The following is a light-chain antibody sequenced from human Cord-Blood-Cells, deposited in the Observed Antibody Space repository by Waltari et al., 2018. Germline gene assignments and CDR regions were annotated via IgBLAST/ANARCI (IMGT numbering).Light chain of an antibody. Sequence: NCKSSQSVLYSSNNKNYLAWYQQKPGQPPKLLIYWASTRESGVPDRFSGSGSGTDFTLTISSLQAEDVAVYYCQQYYSTPFTFGPGTKVDIK. V-gene: IGKV4-1*01. CDR1: QSVLYSSNNKNY. CDR2: WAS. J-gene: IGKJ3*01. CDR3: QQYYSTPFT.